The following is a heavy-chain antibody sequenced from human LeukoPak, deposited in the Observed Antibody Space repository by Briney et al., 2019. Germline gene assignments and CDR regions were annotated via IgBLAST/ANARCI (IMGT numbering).Heavy chain of an antibody. V-gene: IGHV4-31*03. Sequence: PSQTLSLTCTVAGGSISSGGYYWSWLRQHPGKGLEWIGYIYYSGSTYYNPSLKSRVTISVDTSKNQFSLKLSSVTAADTAVYYCARVIRPVYGDNWFDPWGQGTLVTVSS. CDR2: IYYSGST. D-gene: IGHD4-17*01. CDR3: ARVIRPVYGDNWFDP. CDR1: GGSISSGGYY. J-gene: IGHJ5*02.